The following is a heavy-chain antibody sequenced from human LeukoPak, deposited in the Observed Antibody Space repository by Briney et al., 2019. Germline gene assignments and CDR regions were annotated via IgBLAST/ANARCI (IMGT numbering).Heavy chain of an antibody. CDR1: GFTFSDSY. CDR3: TRDPRHFDS. V-gene: IGHV3-11*04. J-gene: IGHJ5*01. CDR2: ISGSGHDI. Sequence: GGSLRLSCAASGFTFSDSYMSWVRQAPGKGVEWVAYISGSGHDINYSDSVKGRFTISRDNAKNSLYLQMSSLRVEDTAVYYCTRDPRHFDSCGQGTLVTVSS. D-gene: IGHD6-6*01.